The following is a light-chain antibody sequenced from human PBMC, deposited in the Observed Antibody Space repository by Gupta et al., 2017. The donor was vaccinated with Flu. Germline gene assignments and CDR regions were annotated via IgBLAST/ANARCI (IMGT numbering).Light chain of an antibody. Sequence: DIVLTQSPLSLPVTPGQSASISCMSSQSLLRSNGYTYLDWYLQRPGQSPQSLLYLVSDRASGVPDRFSGSGSGTNFTLKITRVEAEDVGMYYCMQSLHIPQIAFGPGTRVDIK. CDR2: LVS. V-gene: IGKV2-28*01. CDR3: MQSLHIPQIA. CDR1: QSLLRSNGYTY. J-gene: IGKJ3*01.